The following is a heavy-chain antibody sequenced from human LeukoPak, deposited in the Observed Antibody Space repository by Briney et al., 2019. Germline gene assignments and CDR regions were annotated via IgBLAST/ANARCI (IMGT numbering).Heavy chain of an antibody. CDR1: GFTFSSYG. CDR2: IWYDGSNN. V-gene: IGHV3-33*01. Sequence: GGSLRLSCAASGFTFSSYGMHWVRQAPGKGLEGGANIWYDGSNNYYADSVKGRFTISRDNSKNTLYLQMNSLRAEDTAVYYCARDYYGSGSYQSYFDYWGQGTLVTVSS. CDR3: ARDYYGSGSYQSYFDY. J-gene: IGHJ4*02. D-gene: IGHD3-10*01.